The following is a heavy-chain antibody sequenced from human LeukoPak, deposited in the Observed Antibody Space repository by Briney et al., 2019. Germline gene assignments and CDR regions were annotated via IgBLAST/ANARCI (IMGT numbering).Heavy chain of an antibody. CDR2: IWYDGSNK. J-gene: IGHJ6*04. CDR3: ARDMVRGVIFSYYGMDV. Sequence: PGGSLRLSCAASGFTFSSYGMHWVRQAPGKGLEWVAVIWYDGSNKYYADSVMGRFTISRDNSKNTLYLQMNSLRAEDTAMYYCARDMVRGVIFSYYGMDVWGKGTTVTVSS. D-gene: IGHD3-10*01. V-gene: IGHV3-33*01. CDR1: GFTFSSYG.